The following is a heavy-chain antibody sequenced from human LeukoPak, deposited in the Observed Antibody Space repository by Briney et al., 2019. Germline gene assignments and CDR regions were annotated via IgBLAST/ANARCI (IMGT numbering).Heavy chain of an antibody. CDR2: INPSGGST. Sequence: GASVKVSCKASGYTFTSYYMHWVRQAPGQGLEWMGIINPSGGSTSYAQKFQGRVTMTRDTFTSTVYMELNSLRSEDTAVYYCARSGSNWSCDSWGQGTLVTVSS. D-gene: IGHD6-13*01. CDR1: GYTFTSYY. V-gene: IGHV1-46*01. J-gene: IGHJ4*02. CDR3: ARSGSNWSCDS.